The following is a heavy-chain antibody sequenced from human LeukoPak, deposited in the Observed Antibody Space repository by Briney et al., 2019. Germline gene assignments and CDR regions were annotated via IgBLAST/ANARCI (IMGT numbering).Heavy chain of an antibody. CDR2: ISSSSSYI. CDR1: GFTFSSYS. D-gene: IGHD3-10*01. CDR3: ATGSQIRETAF. Sequence: GGSLRLSCAASGFTFSSYSMNWVRQAPGKGLEWVSSISSSSSYIYYADSVKGRFTITRDNAKNSLYLQMNSLRVDDTAMYYCATGSQIRETAFWGQGTLVTVSS. V-gene: IGHV3-21*04. J-gene: IGHJ4*02.